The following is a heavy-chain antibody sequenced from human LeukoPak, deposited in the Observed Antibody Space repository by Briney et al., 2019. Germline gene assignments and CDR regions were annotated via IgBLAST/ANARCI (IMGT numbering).Heavy chain of an antibody. J-gene: IGHJ5*02. Sequence: ASVKVSCKASGYTFSGYYIHWVRQAPGQGLEWMGWISAYNGNTNYAQKLQGRVTMTTDTSTSTAYMELRSLRSDDTAVYYCARDTTYCSSTSYYGWFDPWGQGTLVTVSS. CDR1: GYTFSGYY. CDR3: ARDTTYCSSTSYYGWFDP. CDR2: ISAYNGNT. D-gene: IGHD2-2*01. V-gene: IGHV1-18*04.